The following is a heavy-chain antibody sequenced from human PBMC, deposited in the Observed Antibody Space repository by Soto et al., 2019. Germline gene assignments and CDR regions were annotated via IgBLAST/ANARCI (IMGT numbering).Heavy chain of an antibody. CDR3: AREWRGVVAATFEWNYYYYYMDV. J-gene: IGHJ6*03. D-gene: IGHD2-15*01. CDR2: INHSGST. Sequence: NPSETLSLTCAVYGGSFSGYYWSWIRQPPGKGLEWIGEINHSGSTNYNPSLKSRVTISVDTSKNQFSLKLSSVTAADTAVYYCAREWRGVVAATFEWNYYYYYMDVWGKGTTVTVSS. V-gene: IGHV4-34*01. CDR1: GGSFSGYY.